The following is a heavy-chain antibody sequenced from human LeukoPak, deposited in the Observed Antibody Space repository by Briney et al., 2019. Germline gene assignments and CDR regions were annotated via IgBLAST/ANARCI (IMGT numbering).Heavy chain of an antibody. Sequence: ASVKVSCKASGYTFTGYYMHWVRRAPGQGLEWMGWINPNSGGTNYAQKFQGRVTMTRDTSISTAYMELSRLTSDDTAVYYCARVWEWSTHFDYWGQGTLVTVSS. CDR2: INPNSGGT. CDR1: GYTFTGYY. J-gene: IGHJ4*02. CDR3: ARVWEWSTHFDY. D-gene: IGHD3-3*01. V-gene: IGHV1-2*02.